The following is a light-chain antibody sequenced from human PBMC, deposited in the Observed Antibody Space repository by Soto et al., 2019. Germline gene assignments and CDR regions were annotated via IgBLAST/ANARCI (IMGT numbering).Light chain of an antibody. Sequence: QSALTQPASVSGSPGQSITISCTGTSSDVGNYNYVSWFQHHPGKAPMLIIYEVSNRPSGVSNRFSGSKSGNTASLTISGLQPEDEADYYCSSYTTSSTWVFGGGTQLTVL. CDR1: SSDVGNYNY. J-gene: IGLJ3*02. CDR2: EVS. CDR3: SSYTTSSTWV. V-gene: IGLV2-14*01.